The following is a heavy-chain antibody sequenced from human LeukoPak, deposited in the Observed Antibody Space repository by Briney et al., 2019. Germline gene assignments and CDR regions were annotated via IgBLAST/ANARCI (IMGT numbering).Heavy chain of an antibody. CDR1: GGSISSGGYS. CDR3: ARDGFVVVPTGFDP. D-gene: IGHD2-2*01. V-gene: IGHV4-31*03. CDR2: IYYSGST. Sequence: SEALSLTCTVSGGSISSGGYSWSWIRQHPGKGLEWIGYIYYSGSTYYNPSLKSRVTISVDTSKNQFSLKLSSVTAADTAVYYCARDGFVVVPTGFDPWGQGTLVTVSS. J-gene: IGHJ5*02.